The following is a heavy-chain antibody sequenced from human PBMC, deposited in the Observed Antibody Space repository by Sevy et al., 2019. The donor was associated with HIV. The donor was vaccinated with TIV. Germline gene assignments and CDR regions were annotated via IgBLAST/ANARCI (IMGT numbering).Heavy chain of an antibody. CDR2: IKQDGSEK. V-gene: IGHV3-7*01. Sequence: GGSLRLSCAASEFTFSAYWMTWIRQAPGKGLEWVANIKQDGSEKYYGDSVKGRFTSSRDNAKNSLYLQMNSLRVEDTAVYYCAGGGALDYWGQGTLGTVSS. CDR3: AGGGALDY. J-gene: IGHJ4*02. D-gene: IGHD1-26*01. CDR1: EFTFSAYW.